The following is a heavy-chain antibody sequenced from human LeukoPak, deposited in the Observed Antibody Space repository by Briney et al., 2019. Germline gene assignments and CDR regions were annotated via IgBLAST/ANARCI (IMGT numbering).Heavy chain of an antibody. J-gene: IGHJ3*02. CDR2: ISYDGSNK. D-gene: IGHD3-9*01. CDR1: GFTFSSYG. Sequence: GGSLRLSCAASGFTFSSYGMHWVRQAPGKGLEWVAVISYDGSNKYYADSVKGRFTISRDNSKNTLYLQMNSLRAEDTAVYYCAKDPYYDILTGYMGDDAFDIWGQGTMVTVSS. CDR3: AKDPYYDILTGYMGDDAFDI. V-gene: IGHV3-30*18.